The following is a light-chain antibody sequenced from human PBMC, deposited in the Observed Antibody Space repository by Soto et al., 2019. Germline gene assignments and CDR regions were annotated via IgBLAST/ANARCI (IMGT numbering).Light chain of an antibody. Sequence: EIVLTQSPATLSLSPGERATLSCRASQSVSSYLAWYQQKPGQVPRLLIYDASNRATGIPARFSGSGSGTDFTLTISSLEPEDFAVYFCQVRTDWPPFKYTFGQGTKLEV. CDR2: DAS. CDR3: QVRTDWPPFKYT. CDR1: QSVSSY. J-gene: IGKJ2*01. V-gene: IGKV3-11*01.